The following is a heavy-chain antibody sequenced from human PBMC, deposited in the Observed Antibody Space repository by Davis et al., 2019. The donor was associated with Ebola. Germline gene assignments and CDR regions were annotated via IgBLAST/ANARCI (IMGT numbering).Heavy chain of an antibody. CDR3: AREMRGLGALDL. J-gene: IGHJ3*01. Sequence: GESLKISCAASGFTFNNFAMSWVRQAPGKGLEWVSSISGTGGSAYYADSVKGRFTISRDNSKNMLFLQMNSLRVEDTAVYYCAREMRGLGALDLWGQGTMVTVSS. CDR2: ISGTGGSA. CDR1: GFTFNNFA. V-gene: IGHV3-23*01. D-gene: IGHD3-16*01.